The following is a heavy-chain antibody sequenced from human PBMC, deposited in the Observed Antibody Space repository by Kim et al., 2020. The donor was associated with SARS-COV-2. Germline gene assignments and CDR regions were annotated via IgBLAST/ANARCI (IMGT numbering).Heavy chain of an antibody. CDR2: ISAYNGNT. Sequence: ASVKVSCKASGYTFTSYGISWVRQAPGQGLEWMGWISAYNGNTNYAQKLQGRVTMTTDTSTSTAYMELRSLRSDDTAVYYCARDPPIGRLRLGEISSPFDYWGQGTLVTVSS. CDR3: ARDPPIGRLRLGEISSPFDY. V-gene: IGHV1-18*04. J-gene: IGHJ4*02. CDR1: GYTFTSYG. D-gene: IGHD3-16*02.